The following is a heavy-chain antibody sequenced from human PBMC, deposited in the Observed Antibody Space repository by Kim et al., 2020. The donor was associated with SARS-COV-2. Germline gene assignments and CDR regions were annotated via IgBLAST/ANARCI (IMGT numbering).Heavy chain of an antibody. CDR1: GGTFSSYA. CDR2: IIPILGIA. D-gene: IGHD5-12*01. V-gene: IGHV1-69*04. CDR3: ARKARGYLDY. J-gene: IGHJ4*02. Sequence: SVKVSCKASGGTFSSYAISWVRQAPGQGLEWMGRIIPILGIANYAQKFQGRVTITADKSTSTAYMELSSLRSEDTAVYYCARKARGYLDYWGQGTLVTVSS.